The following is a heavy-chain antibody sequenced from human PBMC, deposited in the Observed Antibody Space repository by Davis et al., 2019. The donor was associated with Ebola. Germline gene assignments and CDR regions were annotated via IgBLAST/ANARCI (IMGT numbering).Heavy chain of an antibody. CDR3: AKSAYGDYVVGYFQH. D-gene: IGHD4-17*01. J-gene: IGHJ1*01. Sequence: GESLKISCAASGFTFSDYYMSWIRQAPGKGLEWVSYISSSSSYTNYADSVKGRFTISRDNAKNSLYLQMNSLRAEDTALYYCAKSAYGDYVVGYFQHWGQGTLVTVSS. CDR2: ISSSSSYT. V-gene: IGHV3-11*03. CDR1: GFTFSDYY.